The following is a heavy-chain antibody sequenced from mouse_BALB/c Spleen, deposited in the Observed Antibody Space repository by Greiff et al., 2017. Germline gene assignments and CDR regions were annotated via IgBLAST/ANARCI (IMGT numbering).Heavy chain of an antibody. CDR1: GFTFSSYT. Sequence: EVQRVESGGGLVQPGGSLKLSCAASGFTFSSYTMSWVRQTPEKRLEWVAYISNGGGSTYYPDTVKGRFTISRDNAKNTLYLQMSSLKSEDTAMYYCARQGALYYYGSSLYYAMDYWGQGTSVTVSS. J-gene: IGHJ4*01. D-gene: IGHD1-1*01. V-gene: IGHV5-12-2*01. CDR2: ISNGGGST. CDR3: ARQGALYYYGSSLYYAMDY.